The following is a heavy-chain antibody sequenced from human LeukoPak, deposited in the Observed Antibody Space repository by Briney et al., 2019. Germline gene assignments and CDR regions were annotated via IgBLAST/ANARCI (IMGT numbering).Heavy chain of an antibody. D-gene: IGHD3-9*01. CDR1: GFTFDDYA. J-gene: IGHJ6*02. Sequence: PGGSLRLSCAASGFTFDDYAMHWVRQAPGKGLEWVSGISWNSGSIGYADSVKGRFTISRDNAKNSLYLQMNSLRAEDTAVYYCARERYYDILTGPFYYYYGMDVWGQGTTVTVSS. CDR3: ARERYYDILTGPFYYYYGMDV. V-gene: IGHV3-9*01. CDR2: ISWNSGSI.